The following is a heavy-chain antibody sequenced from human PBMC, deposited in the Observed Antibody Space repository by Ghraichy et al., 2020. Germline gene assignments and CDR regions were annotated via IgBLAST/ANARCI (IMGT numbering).Heavy chain of an antibody. J-gene: IGHJ4*02. CDR2: IYTSGST. D-gene: IGHD4-17*01. Sequence: ETLSLICTVSDGSINKYYWSWIRQSPGRGLQWIGSIYTSGSTKYSPSLQSRVSISVDTSKNQFPLSLESLTAADTAVYYCARSPLHGDYQDFSYFFDLWGQGTLVTVSS. CDR1: DGSINKYY. V-gene: IGHV4-4*09. CDR3: ARSPLHGDYQDFSYFFDL.